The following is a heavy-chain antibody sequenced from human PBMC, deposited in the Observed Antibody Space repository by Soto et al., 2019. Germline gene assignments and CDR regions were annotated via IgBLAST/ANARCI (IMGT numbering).Heavy chain of an antibody. D-gene: IGHD1-26*01. J-gene: IGHJ4*02. V-gene: IGHV3-23*01. Sequence: GSLRLSCEASGFTFIKYAMSWVRQAPGKGLEWVSALSASGGDTYYADSVKGRFTISRDNSKNTLYLQMNSLRAEDTAVYYCLLRLAYRGQLTPVPVAS. CDR2: LSASGGDT. CDR1: GFTFIKYA. CDR3: LLRLAY.